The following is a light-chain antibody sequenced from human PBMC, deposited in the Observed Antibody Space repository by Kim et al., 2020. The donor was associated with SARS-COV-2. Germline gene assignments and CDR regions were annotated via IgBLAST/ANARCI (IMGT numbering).Light chain of an antibody. Sequence: SLSPGDSATLSCRASQSISSSLAWYQQKPGQAPRVLIDGASARATGVPARFSGSGSGTEFTLTISNLQSEDFAVYYCQQYAYWRAFGQGTRLEIK. V-gene: IGKV3-15*01. CDR1: QSISSS. CDR3: QQYAYWRA. CDR2: GAS. J-gene: IGKJ5*01.